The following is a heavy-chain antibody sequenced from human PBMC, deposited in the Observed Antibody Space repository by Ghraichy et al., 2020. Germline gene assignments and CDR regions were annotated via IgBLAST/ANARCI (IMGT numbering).Heavy chain of an antibody. CDR1: GGYISSGGYY. CDR3: ARRGDSSGWGWFDP. Sequence: SETLSLTCTVSGGYISSGGYYWSWIRQHPGKGLEWIGYIYYSGGTYYNPSLKSRVTISVDTSKNQFSLKLSSVTAADTAVYYCARRGDSSGWGWFDPWCQGTLVTVSS. D-gene: IGHD3-22*01. CDR2: IYYSGGT. J-gene: IGHJ5*02. V-gene: IGHV4-31*03.